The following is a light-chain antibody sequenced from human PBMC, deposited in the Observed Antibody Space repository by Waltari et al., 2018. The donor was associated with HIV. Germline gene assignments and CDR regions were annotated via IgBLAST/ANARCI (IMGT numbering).Light chain of an antibody. Sequence: QSALTQPASVSGSPGQSITISCTGTSSDVGSYNHVSWYQQNPDKAPKPMIYEVSKRPSGVSNRFSGSKSGNTASLTISGLQAEDEAAYYCCSYAGSSTLIFGGGTKLTVL. V-gene: IGLV2-23*02. CDR3: CSYAGSSTLI. CDR2: EVS. J-gene: IGLJ2*01. CDR1: SSDVGSYNH.